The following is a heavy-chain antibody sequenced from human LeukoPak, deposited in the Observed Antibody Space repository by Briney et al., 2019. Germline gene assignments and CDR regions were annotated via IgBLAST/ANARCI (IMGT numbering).Heavy chain of an antibody. CDR3: ARRGRVVTRGHFDY. CDR2: ISYDGSNK. J-gene: IGHJ4*02. V-gene: IGHV3-30*03. CDR1: TFTFSNYW. Sequence: GGSLRLSCAASTFTFSNYWMSWVRQAPGKGLEWVAVISYDGSNKYYADSVKGRFTISRDNSKNTLYLQMNSLRAEDTAVYYCARRGRVVTRGHFDYWGQGTLVTVSS. D-gene: IGHD4-23*01.